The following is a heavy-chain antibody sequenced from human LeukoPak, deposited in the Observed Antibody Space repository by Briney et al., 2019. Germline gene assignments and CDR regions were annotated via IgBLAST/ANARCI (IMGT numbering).Heavy chain of an antibody. V-gene: IGHV3-13*01. J-gene: IGHJ3*02. D-gene: IGHD4-17*01. Sequence: GGSLRLSCAASGFIFSSYDMHWVRQATGKGLESVSAIGTAGDTYYADSVKGRFTISRDNSKNTLYLQMNSLRAEDTAVYYCARDLFSPFVTTSLGSAFDIWGQGTVVTVSS. CDR2: IGTAGDT. CDR3: ARDLFSPFVTTSLGSAFDI. CDR1: GFIFSSYD.